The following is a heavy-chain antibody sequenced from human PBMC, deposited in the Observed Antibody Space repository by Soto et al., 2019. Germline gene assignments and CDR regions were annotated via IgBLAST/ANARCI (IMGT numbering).Heavy chain of an antibody. Sequence: GASVKVSCKASGYTFTSYDINWVRQATGQGLEWMGWMNPNSGNTGYAQKFQGRVTMTRNTSISTAYMELSSLRSEDTAVYYCARGGHSYYDFWSGYFLRDYYYGMDVWGQGTTVTVSS. D-gene: IGHD3-3*01. CDR3: ARGGHSYYDFWSGYFLRDYYYGMDV. CDR1: GYTFTSYD. CDR2: MNPNSGNT. J-gene: IGHJ6*02. V-gene: IGHV1-8*01.